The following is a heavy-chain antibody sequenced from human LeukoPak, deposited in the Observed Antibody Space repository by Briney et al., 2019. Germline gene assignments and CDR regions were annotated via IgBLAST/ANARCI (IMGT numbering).Heavy chain of an antibody. CDR3: ARGSQRITVFGVVTDY. D-gene: IGHD3-3*01. CDR2: IYYTGCT. V-gene: IGHV4-59*01. Sequence: PSETLSLTCAVSGDSISSYYWSWIRQPPGKGLEWIGYIYYTGCTNYNPSLKSRVTISVDTSKNQFSLKLSSVTAADTAVYFCARGSQRITVFGVVTDYWGQGTLVTVSS. CDR1: GDSISSYY. J-gene: IGHJ4*02.